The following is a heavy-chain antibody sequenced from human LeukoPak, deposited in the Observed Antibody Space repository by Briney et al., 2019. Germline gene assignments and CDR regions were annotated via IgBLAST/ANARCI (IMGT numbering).Heavy chain of an antibody. Sequence: VASVKVSCKASGYTFTGYYLHWVRQAPGQGLEWMGWINPNSGGTDYAQKFQGRVTTTRDTSISTVYMELSRLRSDDTAVYYCAREGYCTGGTCLDNWGQGTLVTVS. CDR1: GYTFTGYY. CDR2: INPNSGGT. V-gene: IGHV1-2*02. D-gene: IGHD2-15*01. CDR3: AREGYCTGGTCLDN. J-gene: IGHJ4*02.